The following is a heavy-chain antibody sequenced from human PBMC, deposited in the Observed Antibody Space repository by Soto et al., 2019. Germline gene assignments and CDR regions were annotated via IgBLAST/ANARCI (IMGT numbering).Heavy chain of an antibody. J-gene: IGHJ3*02. V-gene: IGHV2-5*02. D-gene: IGHD3-22*01. CDR3: AHPDPYDSSGYLAFDI. CDR2: NFWDDEK. Sequence: QITLKESGPTLVKPTQTLTLTCTFSGFSHTTSGVGVGWIRQPPGKALEWLAINFWDDEKRYSPSLKSRLTLTQDTSKNQVVLSMTNMDPVDTGTYYCAHPDPYDSSGYLAFDIWGQGTMVIVSS. CDR1: GFSHTTSGVG.